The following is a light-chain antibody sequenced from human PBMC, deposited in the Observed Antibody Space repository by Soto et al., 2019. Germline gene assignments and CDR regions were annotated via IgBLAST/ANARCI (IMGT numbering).Light chain of an antibody. CDR1: SSDVGAYNF. J-gene: IGLJ3*02. V-gene: IGLV2-8*01. CDR2: EVN. Sequence: SALTQPPSASGSPGQSVTISCTGTSSDVGAYNFVSWYQQHPGKAPKLMIYEVNKRPSGVPDRFSGSKSGNTASLTVSGLQADDEADYFCVSYAGSNNVEFGGGTKLTVL. CDR3: VSYAGSNNVE.